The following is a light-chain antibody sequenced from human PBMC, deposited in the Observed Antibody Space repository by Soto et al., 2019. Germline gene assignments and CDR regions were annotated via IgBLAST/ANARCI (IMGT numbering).Light chain of an antibody. CDR3: LLYSGGAQLV. CDR1: TGAVTSGNY. J-gene: IGLJ3*02. V-gene: IGLV7-43*01. Sequence: QAVVTQEPSLTVSPGGTVTLTCASSTGAVTSGNYPSWFQQRPGQAPRTLIYTTNSKHSWTPARFSGSLLGDKAALTLSGVQPEDEADYYCLLYSGGAQLVFGGGTKRTVL. CDR2: TTN.